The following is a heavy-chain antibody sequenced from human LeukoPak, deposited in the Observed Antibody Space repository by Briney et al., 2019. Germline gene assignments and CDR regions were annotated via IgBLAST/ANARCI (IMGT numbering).Heavy chain of an antibody. CDR3: TTNWDLPPGDY. J-gene: IGHJ4*02. CDR2: IKSKTDGGTM. CDR1: GFNFSTFG. Sequence: GGSLRLSCAASGFNFSTFGMHWVRQAPGKGLAWVGRIKSKTDGGTMDYGAPVKGRFTISRDDSKNTLYLQMNSLKTEDTGVYYCTTNWDLPPGDYWGQGTLVTVSS. D-gene: IGHD1-26*01. V-gene: IGHV3-15*01.